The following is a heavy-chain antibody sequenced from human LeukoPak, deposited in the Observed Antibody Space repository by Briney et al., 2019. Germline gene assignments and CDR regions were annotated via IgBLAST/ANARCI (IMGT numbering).Heavy chain of an antibody. V-gene: IGHV1-8*01. D-gene: IGHD4-17*01. Sequence: GASVRVSCKASGYTFTSYDINWVRQATGQGLEWMGWMNPNSGNTGYAQKFQGRVTMTRNTSISTAYMELSSLRSEDTAVYYCARARDGDYLSYYYYYMDVWGKGTTVTVSS. CDR3: ARARDGDYLSYYYYYMDV. CDR1: GYTFTSYD. CDR2: MNPNSGNT. J-gene: IGHJ6*03.